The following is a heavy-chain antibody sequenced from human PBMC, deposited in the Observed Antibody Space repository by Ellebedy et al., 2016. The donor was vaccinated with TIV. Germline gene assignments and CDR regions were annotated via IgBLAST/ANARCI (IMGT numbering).Heavy chain of an antibody. Sequence: AASVKVSCKASGGTFTSYGISWVRQAPGQGLEWMGWISAYNGNTNYAQKLQGRVTITTDTSMSTAYMGLRSLRSNDTAVYFCARYSGSGTYYRNGMDVWGQGTTVTVSS. CDR2: ISAYNGNT. CDR1: GGTFTSYG. D-gene: IGHD3-10*01. CDR3: ARYSGSGTYYRNGMDV. J-gene: IGHJ6*02. V-gene: IGHV1-18*01.